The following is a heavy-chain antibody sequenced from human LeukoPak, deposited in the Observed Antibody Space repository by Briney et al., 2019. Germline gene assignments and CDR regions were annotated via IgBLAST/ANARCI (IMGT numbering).Heavy chain of an antibody. Sequence: SVKVSCKASGFTFTSSAVQWVRQTRGQRLEWIGWIVVGSGNTNYAQKFQERVTITRDMSTSTAYMELSSLRSEDTAVYYCAATSVNHSAAPDYWGQGTLVTVSS. CDR3: AATSVNHSAAPDY. D-gene: IGHD2-15*01. J-gene: IGHJ4*02. CDR2: IVVGSGNT. CDR1: GFTFTSSA. V-gene: IGHV1-58*01.